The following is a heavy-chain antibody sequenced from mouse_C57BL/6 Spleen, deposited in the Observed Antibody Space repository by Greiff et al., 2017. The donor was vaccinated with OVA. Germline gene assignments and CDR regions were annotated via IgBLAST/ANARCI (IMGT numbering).Heavy chain of an antibody. CDR1: GFTFSSYG. J-gene: IGHJ2*01. CDR2: ISSGGSYT. D-gene: IGHD1-1*01. V-gene: IGHV5-6*01. Sequence: EVKVVESGGDLVKPGGSLKLSCAASGFTFSSYGMSWVRQTPDKRLEWVATISSGGSYTYYPDSVKGRFTISRDNAKNTLYLQMSSLKSEDTAMYYCARGATVVADYWGQGTTLTVSS. CDR3: ARGATVVADY.